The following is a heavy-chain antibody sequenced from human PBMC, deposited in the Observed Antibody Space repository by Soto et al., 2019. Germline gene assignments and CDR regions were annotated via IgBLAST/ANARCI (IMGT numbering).Heavy chain of an antibody. CDR1: GYTFTSYG. Sequence: ASVKVSCKASGYTFTSYGIHWVRQAPGQRLEWTGWINAGNGNTKYSEKFQGRFTISRDNSKNTLYLQMNSLRAEDTAVYYCAKSDYTARYYYGMDVWGQGTTVTVSS. V-gene: IGHV1-3*01. CDR2: INAGNGNT. J-gene: IGHJ6*02. CDR3: AKSDYTARYYYGMDV. D-gene: IGHD5-18*01.